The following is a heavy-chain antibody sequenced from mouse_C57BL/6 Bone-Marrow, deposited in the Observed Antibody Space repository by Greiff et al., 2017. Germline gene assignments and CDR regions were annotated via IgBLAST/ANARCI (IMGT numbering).Heavy chain of an antibody. CDR3: ARRDDGYWYFDV. Sequence: LVESGAELVKPGASVKMSCKASGYTFTTYPIEWMKQNHGKSLEWIGNFHPYNDDTKYNEKFKGKDTLTVEKSSSTVYLELSRLTSDDSAVYYCARRDDGYWYFDVWGTGTTVTVSS. J-gene: IGHJ1*03. D-gene: IGHD2-3*01. CDR2: FHPYNDDT. CDR1: GYTFTTYP. V-gene: IGHV1-47*01.